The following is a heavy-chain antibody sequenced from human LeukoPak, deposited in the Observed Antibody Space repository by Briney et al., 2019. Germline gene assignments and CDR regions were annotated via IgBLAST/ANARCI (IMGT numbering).Heavy chain of an antibody. CDR3: ARASGYCSGGSCYSSRWDWFDP. D-gene: IGHD2-15*01. CDR1: GGTFSSYA. V-gene: IGHV1-69*06. J-gene: IGHJ5*02. CDR2: IIPIFGTA. Sequence: ASVKVSCKASGGTFSSYAISWVRQAPGQGLEWMGGIIPIFGTANYAQKFQGRVTITADKSTSTAYMELSSLRSEDTAVYYCARASGYCSGGSCYSSRWDWFDPWGQGTLVTVSS.